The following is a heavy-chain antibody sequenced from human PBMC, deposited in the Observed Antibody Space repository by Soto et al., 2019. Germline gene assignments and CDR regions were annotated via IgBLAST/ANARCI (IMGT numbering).Heavy chain of an antibody. V-gene: IGHV4-34*01. CDR2: INHSGST. D-gene: IGHD3-10*01. J-gene: IGHJ4*02. Sequence: SETLSLTCAVYGGSFSGYYWSWIRQPPGKGLEWIGEINHSGSTNYNPSLKSRVTISVDTSKNQFSLKLSSVTAADTAVYYCARAPSIGYFDYWGRGTLVTVSP. CDR3: ARAPSIGYFDY. CDR1: GGSFSGYY.